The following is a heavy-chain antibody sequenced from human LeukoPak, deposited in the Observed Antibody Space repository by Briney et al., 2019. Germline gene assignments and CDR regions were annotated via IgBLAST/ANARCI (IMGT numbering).Heavy chain of an antibody. CDR1: GGSVPRKRGA. J-gene: IGHJ4*02. CDR2: TYYRSKLYN. D-gene: IGHD2-21*01. V-gene: IGHV6-1*01. CDR3: ARYLFSSEMMWFDY. Sequence: SQTLSLTCAISGGSVPRKRGAWNCTRQSPSRGVEWLGRTYYRSKLYNDYAVSVKSRIIINPDTPKNQFSLQLNSVTPEDTAVYYCARYLFSSEMMWFDYWGQGTLVTVSS.